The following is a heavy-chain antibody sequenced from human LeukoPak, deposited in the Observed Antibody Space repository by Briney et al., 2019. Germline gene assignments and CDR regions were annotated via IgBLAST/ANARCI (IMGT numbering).Heavy chain of an antibody. Sequence: GGSLRLSCTVSGFTVSSNSMSWVRQAPGKGLEWVSFIYSDNTHYSDSVKGRFTISRDNSKNTLYLQMNSLRAEDTAVYYCARFKGYYYDSSGYCLDYWGQGTLVTVSS. CDR3: ARFKGYYYDSSGYCLDY. CDR1: GFTVSSNS. D-gene: IGHD3-22*01. V-gene: IGHV3-53*01. CDR2: IYSDNT. J-gene: IGHJ4*02.